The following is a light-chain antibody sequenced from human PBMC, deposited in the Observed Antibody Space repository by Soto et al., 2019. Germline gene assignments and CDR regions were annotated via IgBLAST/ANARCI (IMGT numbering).Light chain of an antibody. V-gene: IGKV3-20*01. J-gene: IGKJ1*01. Sequence: EIVLTQSPVTLSLSPGERATLSCRASQSISSSYLALYQQKPGQAPRLLIYAASTRATGIPDSFSGSGSGTDFTLTISRLEPEDFAVYYCQQYGSSLWTFG. CDR1: QSISSSY. CDR2: AAS. CDR3: QQYGSSLWT.